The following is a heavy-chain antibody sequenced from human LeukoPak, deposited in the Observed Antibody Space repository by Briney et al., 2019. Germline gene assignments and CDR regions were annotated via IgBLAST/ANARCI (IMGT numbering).Heavy chain of an antibody. V-gene: IGHV3-43D*03. CDR3: AKDATYYYDSSGYYPDY. D-gene: IGHD3-22*01. Sequence: GGSLRLSCAASGFTFDDYAMHWVRQAPGKGLEWVSLISWDGGSTYYADSVKGRFTTSRDNSKNSLYLQMNSLRAEDTALYYCAKDATYYYDSSGYYPDYWGQGTLVTVSS. CDR1: GFTFDDYA. J-gene: IGHJ4*02. CDR2: ISWDGGST.